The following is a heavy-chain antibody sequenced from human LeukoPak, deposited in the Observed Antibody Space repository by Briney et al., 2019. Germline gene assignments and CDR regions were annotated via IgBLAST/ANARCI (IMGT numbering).Heavy chain of an antibody. CDR2: INPNSGGT. J-gene: IGHJ3*02. CDR3: ARGHTTPYYYDSSGYPADAFDI. Sequence: GASVKVSCKASGYTFTGYYMHWVRQAPGQGPEWMGWINPNSGGTNYAQKFQGRVTMTRDTSISTAYMELSRLRSDDTAVYYCARGHTTPYYYDSSGYPADAFDIWGQGTMVTVSS. D-gene: IGHD3-22*01. CDR1: GYTFTGYY. V-gene: IGHV1-2*02.